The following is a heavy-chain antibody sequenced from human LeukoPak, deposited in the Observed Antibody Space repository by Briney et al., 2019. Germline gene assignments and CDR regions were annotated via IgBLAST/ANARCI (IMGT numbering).Heavy chain of an antibody. CDR1: GFSFGDDA. V-gene: IGHV3-49*03. CDR3: SRGLHDYGDSNYYFDQ. Sequence: GGSLRLSCTASGFSFGDDAWSWFRQAPGKGLEFVCFIRKKGYGETTDYAASVRGRFTISRDDAKSIAYLQMNSLEIEDTALYYCSRGLHDYGDSNYYFDQWGRGTQVTVSS. CDR2: IRKKGYGETT. J-gene: IGHJ4*02. D-gene: IGHD4-17*01.